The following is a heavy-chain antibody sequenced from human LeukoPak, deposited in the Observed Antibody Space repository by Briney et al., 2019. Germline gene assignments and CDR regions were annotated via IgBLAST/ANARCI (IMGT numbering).Heavy chain of an antibody. CDR3: ARQEGVATTLDY. D-gene: IGHD5-12*01. V-gene: IGHV4-39*01. J-gene: IGHJ4*02. CDR2: IYYSGST. Sequence: SETLSLTCTVSGDSISSGDYYWSWIRQPAGKGLEWIGSIYYSGSTYHNPSLKSRVTISVDTSKNQFSLKLSSVTAADTAVYYCARQEGVATTLDYWGQGTLVTVSS. CDR1: GDSISSGDYY.